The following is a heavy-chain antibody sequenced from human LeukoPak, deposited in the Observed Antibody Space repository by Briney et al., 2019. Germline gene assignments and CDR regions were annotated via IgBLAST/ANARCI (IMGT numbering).Heavy chain of an antibody. CDR1: GFTFSSYT. Sequence: GGSLRLSCAASGFTFSSYTMNWVRQAPGKGLEWVSSISSSSSAIYYAASVKGRFTISRDNAKNSLYLQMNSLRDEDTAVYFCARGGIRDSDYWGQGTLVTVSS. J-gene: IGHJ4*02. CDR3: ARGGIRDSDY. CDR2: ISSSSSAI. V-gene: IGHV3-48*02. D-gene: IGHD3-9*01.